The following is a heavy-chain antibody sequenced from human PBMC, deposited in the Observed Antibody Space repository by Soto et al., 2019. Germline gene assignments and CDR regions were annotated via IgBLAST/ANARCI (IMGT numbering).Heavy chain of an antibody. CDR1: GGSFSNSA. CDR3: ARPSGLLGQFSALVDD. CDR2: IIPIFTTT. V-gene: IGHV1-69*18. Sequence: QVQLVQSGSEFRRPGSSVKGSCKASGGSFSNSAIAWVRQAPGQGLEWLGMIIPIFTTTNYAQKFKDRLTITADGSTSTSYMELRGLKSEDTAVYFCARPSGLLGQFSALVDDWGQGTLVTVS. J-gene: IGHJ3*01. D-gene: IGHD6-6*01.